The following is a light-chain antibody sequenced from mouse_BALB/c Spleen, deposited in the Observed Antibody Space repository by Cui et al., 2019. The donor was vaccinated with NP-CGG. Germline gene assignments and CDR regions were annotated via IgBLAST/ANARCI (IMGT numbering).Light chain of an antibody. V-gene: IGLV1*01. CDR2: GTN. CDR1: TGAVTTSNY. J-gene: IGLJ1*01. CDR3: ALWYSNHWV. Sequence: QAVVTQESALTTSPGETVPLTSRSSTGAVTTSNYANWVQEKPDHLFTGLIGGTNNRAPGVPARFSGSLIGDEAALTITGAQTEDEAIYFCALWYSNHWVFGGGTKLTVL.